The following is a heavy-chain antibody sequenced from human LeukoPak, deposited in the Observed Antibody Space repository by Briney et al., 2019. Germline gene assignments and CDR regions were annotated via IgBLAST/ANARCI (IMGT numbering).Heavy chain of an antibody. D-gene: IGHD2-15*01. CDR1: GGSFSGYY. CDR2: ISSGGRTI. J-gene: IGHJ3*02. CDR3: ARPVVAATTPDTFDI. V-gene: IGHV3-11*04. Sequence: LSLTCAVYGGSFSGYYMSWIRQAPGKGLEWVSYISSGGRTIYYADSVKGRFTMSRDNAKNSLYLQMNSLRAEDTAVYYCARPVVAATTPDTFDIWGQGTMVTVSS.